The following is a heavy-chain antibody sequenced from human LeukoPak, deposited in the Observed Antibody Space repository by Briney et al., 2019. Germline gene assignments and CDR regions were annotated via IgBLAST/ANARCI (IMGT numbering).Heavy chain of an antibody. V-gene: IGHV4-4*07. CDR2: IYSSGST. D-gene: IGHD3-22*01. J-gene: IGHJ4*02. CDR3: ARDSYNYYDSNNYYFLDS. Sequence: SETLSLTCTVSGDSIRSYYWSWLRQPAGKGLEWIGRIYSSGSTNYNPSLKSRVTMSVDTSKNQFSLKLRSVTAADTAVYYCARDSYNYYDSNNYYFLDSWGQGILVTVSS. CDR1: GDSIRSYY.